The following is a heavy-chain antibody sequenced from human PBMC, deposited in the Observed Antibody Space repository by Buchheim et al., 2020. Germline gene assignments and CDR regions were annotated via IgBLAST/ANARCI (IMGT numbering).Heavy chain of an antibody. Sequence: QITLKESGPTLVKPTQTLTLTCTFSGFSLSTSGVGVGWIRQPPGKALEWLALLYWDDDKRYSPSLKSRLTITKDTSNNQVVLTMTNMDPVDTATYYCAHRQDPDSSPGVGFDPWGQGTL. CDR2: LYWDDDK. CDR3: AHRQDPDSSPGVGFDP. CDR1: GFSLSTSGVG. J-gene: IGHJ5*02. D-gene: IGHD6-13*01. V-gene: IGHV2-5*02.